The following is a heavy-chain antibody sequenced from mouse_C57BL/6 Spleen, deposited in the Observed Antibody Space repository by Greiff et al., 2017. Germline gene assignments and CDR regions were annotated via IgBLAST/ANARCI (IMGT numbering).Heavy chain of an antibody. Sequence: EVKLVESGGDLVKPGGSLKLSCAASGFTFSSYGMSWVRQTPDKRLEWVATISSGGSYTYYPDSVKGRFTISRDNAKNTLYLQMSSLKSEDTAMYYCARYDYDDYAMDYWGQGTSVTVSS. V-gene: IGHV5-6*01. CDR2: ISSGGSYT. D-gene: IGHD2-4*01. J-gene: IGHJ4*01. CDR3: ARYDYDDYAMDY. CDR1: GFTFSSYG.